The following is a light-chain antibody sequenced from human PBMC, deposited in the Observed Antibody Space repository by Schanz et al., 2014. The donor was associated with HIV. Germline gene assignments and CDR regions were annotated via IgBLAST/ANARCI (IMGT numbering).Light chain of an antibody. CDR3: SSYAGSRTYLI. J-gene: IGLJ2*01. V-gene: IGLV2-23*02. CDR2: EVN. CDR1: DSDVGSYNL. Sequence: QSALTQPASVSGSPGQSITISCTGTDSDVGSYNLVSWYQRHPGKAPKVMIYEVNKRPSEVSTRFSGSKSGNTASLTISGLQAEDEADYYCSSYAGSRTYLIFGGGTKLTVL.